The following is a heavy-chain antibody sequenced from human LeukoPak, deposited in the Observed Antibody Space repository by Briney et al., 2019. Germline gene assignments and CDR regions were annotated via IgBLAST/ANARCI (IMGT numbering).Heavy chain of an antibody. V-gene: IGHV3-21*01. CDR3: ARDQGIVGAPLGAFDI. J-gene: IGHJ3*02. Sequence: GGSLRLSCAASGFTFGSYSMNWVRQAPGKGLEWVSSISSSSSYIYYADSVKGRFTISRDNAKNSLYLQMNSLRAEDTAVYYCARDQGIVGAPLGAFDIWGQGTMVTVSS. CDR2: ISSSSSYI. CDR1: GFTFGSYS. D-gene: IGHD1-26*01.